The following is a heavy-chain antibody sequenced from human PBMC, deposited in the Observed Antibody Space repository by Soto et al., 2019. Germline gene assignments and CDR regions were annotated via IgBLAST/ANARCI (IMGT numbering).Heavy chain of an antibody. V-gene: IGHV2-70*01. J-gene: IGHJ3*02. Sequence: SGATPVKPTQTVRLTCSFSGLSLSTSGKCVSWIRQPPGKALEWLALIDWDDDKYYSTSLKTRLTISKDTSKNQVVLTMINMDPVDTATYYCARILGPNYYDSSGYYGNDAFDIWGQGTMVTVSS. CDR2: IDWDDDK. CDR3: ARILGPNYYDSSGYYGNDAFDI. D-gene: IGHD3-22*01. CDR1: GLSLSTSGKC.